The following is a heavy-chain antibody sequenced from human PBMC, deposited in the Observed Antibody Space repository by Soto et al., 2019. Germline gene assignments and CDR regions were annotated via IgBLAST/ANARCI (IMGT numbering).Heavy chain of an antibody. J-gene: IGHJ4*02. CDR1: GFTFSSYG. CDR2: IWYDGSNK. D-gene: IGHD3-22*01. V-gene: IGHV3-33*08. CDR3: ARASSGGLLISPAPDY. Sequence: GGSLRLSCAASGFTFSSYGMHWVRQAPGKGLEWVAVIWYDGSNKYYADSVKGRFTISRDNSKNTLYLQMNSLRAEDTAVYYCARASSGGLLISPAPDYWGQGTLVTVSS.